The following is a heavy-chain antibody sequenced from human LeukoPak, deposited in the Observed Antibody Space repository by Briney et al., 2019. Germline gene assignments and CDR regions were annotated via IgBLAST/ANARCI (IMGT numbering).Heavy chain of an antibody. V-gene: IGHV3-23*01. Sequence: GGSLRLSCAASGFTFSSYAMSWVRQAPGKGLEWVSGISGSGDSTYYTDSVKGRFTISRDNSKNTLYLQMSSLRAEDTAVYYCAKTRGYCSGGACYSDYWGQGTLVTVSS. CDR3: AKTRGYCSGGACYSDY. D-gene: IGHD2-15*01. CDR2: ISGSGDST. CDR1: GFTFSSYA. J-gene: IGHJ4*02.